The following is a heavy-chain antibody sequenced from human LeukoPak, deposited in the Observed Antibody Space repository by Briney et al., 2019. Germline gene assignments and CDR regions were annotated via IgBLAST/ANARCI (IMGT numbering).Heavy chain of an antibody. CDR1: GYSFTTYW. CDR3: ARGGVGALYYFDY. CDR2: IYPDDSGT. J-gene: IGHJ4*02. D-gene: IGHD1-26*01. Sequence: GESLKISCKGSGYSFTTYWIGWVRQMPGKGLEWMGIIYPDDSGTRYSPSFQGQVTISADKSISTAYLQWSSLKASDTAMYYCARGGVGALYYFDYWGQGTLVTVSS. V-gene: IGHV5-51*01.